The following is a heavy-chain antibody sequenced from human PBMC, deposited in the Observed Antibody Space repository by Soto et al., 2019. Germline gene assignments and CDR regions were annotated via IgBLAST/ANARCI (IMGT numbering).Heavy chain of an antibody. V-gene: IGHV4-28*01. CDR2: IYYSGTT. D-gene: IGHD1-26*01. J-gene: IGHJ4*02. Sequence: PSETLSLTCAVSGYSISRSNWWGWIRQPPGKGLEWIGYIYYSGTTYYNPSLKSRVTMSVDTSKNQFSLKLTSVTAVDTAVYYYARREIQGPIDYWGQGTLVTVSS. CDR3: ARREIQGPIDY. CDR1: GYSISRSNW.